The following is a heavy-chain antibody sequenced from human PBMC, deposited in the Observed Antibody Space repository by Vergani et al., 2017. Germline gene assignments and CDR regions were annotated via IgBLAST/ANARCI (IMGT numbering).Heavy chain of an antibody. CDR2: IKEDGSEK. J-gene: IGHJ4*02. V-gene: IGHV3-7*01. CDR1: GFIFSSYW. CDR3: ARGNSLGSY. Sequence: EVQLVESGGGLVQPGGSLRLSCAASGFIFSSYWMHWVRQAPGKGLEWVAAIKEDGSEKQYVDTVKGRFTISRDNVKKSLYLQMNSLRGEDTAVYYCARGNSLGSYWGQGSLVTVSS. D-gene: IGHD1-7*01.